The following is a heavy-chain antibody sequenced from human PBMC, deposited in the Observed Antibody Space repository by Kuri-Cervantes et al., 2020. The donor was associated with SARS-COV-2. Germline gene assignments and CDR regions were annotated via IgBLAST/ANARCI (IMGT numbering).Heavy chain of an antibody. CDR1: GYTLTELS. D-gene: IGHD3-3*01. V-gene: IGHV1-24*01. Sequence: ASVKVSCKVSGYTLTELSMHWVRQAPGKGLEWMGGFDPEDGETIYAQKFQGRVTMTEDTPTDTAYMELSSLRSEDTAVYYCTSHDFWSGIFFDYWGQGTLVTVSS. J-gene: IGHJ4*02. CDR3: TSHDFWSGIFFDY. CDR2: FDPEDGET.